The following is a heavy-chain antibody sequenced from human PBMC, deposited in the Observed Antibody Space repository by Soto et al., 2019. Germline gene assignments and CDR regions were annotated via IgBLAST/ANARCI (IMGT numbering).Heavy chain of an antibody. V-gene: IGHV3-23*01. D-gene: IGHD6-13*01. J-gene: IGHJ4*02. Sequence: SLRLSCAASGFTFSSYAMSWVRQAPGKGLEWVSSISGSGDSTHNAGSVKGRFTISRDNAKNTLYLQLNSLTADDTAVYYCAKGGLYTGSWYEGYWGQGTLVTVSS. CDR3: AKGGLYTGSWYEGY. CDR1: GFTFSSYA. CDR2: ISGSGDST.